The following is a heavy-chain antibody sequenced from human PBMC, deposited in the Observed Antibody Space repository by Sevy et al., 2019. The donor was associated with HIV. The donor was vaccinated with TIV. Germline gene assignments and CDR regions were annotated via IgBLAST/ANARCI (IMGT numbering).Heavy chain of an antibody. CDR2: IIPIFGTA. Sequence: ASMKVSCKASGGTFSSYAISWVRQAPGQGLEWMGGIIPIFGTANYAQKFQGRVTITADESTSTAYMELSSLRSEDTAVYYCARDLGYYDSSGYYPFQHWGQGTLVTVSS. V-gene: IGHV1-69*13. CDR3: ARDLGYYDSSGYYPFQH. D-gene: IGHD3-22*01. J-gene: IGHJ1*01. CDR1: GGTFSSYA.